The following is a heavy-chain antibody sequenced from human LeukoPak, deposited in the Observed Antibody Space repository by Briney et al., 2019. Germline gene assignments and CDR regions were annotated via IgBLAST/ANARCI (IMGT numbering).Heavy chain of an antibody. D-gene: IGHD1-26*01. CDR1: GFTFSNAW. CDR2: IKSKTDDGTT. J-gene: IGHJ4*02. V-gene: IGHV3-15*01. Sequence: GGSLRLSCAASGFTFSNAWMTWVRQAPGKGLEWVGRIKSKTDDGTTDYAAPVKGRFTISRDDSKNTLYLQMNSLKTEDTAVYYCTTFIVGAARDRGGIDYWGQGTLVTVSS. CDR3: TTFIVGAARDRGGIDY.